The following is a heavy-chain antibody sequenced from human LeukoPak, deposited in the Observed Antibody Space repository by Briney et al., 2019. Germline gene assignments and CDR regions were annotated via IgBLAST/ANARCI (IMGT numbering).Heavy chain of an antibody. D-gene: IGHD6-19*01. Sequence: PSETLSLTCTVSGGSISSSSYYWGWIRQPPGTGLEWIGSIYYSGSTNYNPSLKSRVTMSVDTSKNQFSLKVISVTAADTAVYYCARDKGSYSSGWALDYWGQGTLVTVSS. CDR2: IYYSGST. CDR1: GGSISSSSYY. V-gene: IGHV4-39*07. J-gene: IGHJ4*02. CDR3: ARDKGSYSSGWALDY.